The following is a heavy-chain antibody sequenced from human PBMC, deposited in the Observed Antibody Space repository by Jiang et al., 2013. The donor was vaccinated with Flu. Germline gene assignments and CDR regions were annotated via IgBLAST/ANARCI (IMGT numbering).Heavy chain of an antibody. CDR1: GLTFSSYS. CDR2: ISSSSSTI. V-gene: IGHV3-48*02. J-gene: IGHJ3*02. CDR3: AGRSTPILDAFDI. Sequence: VQLLESGGGLVQPGGSLRLSCAASGLTFSSYSMNWVRQAPGKGLEWVSYISSSSSTIYYADSVKGRFTISRDNAKNSLYLQMNSLRDEDTAVYYCAGRSTPILDAFDIWGQGTMVTISS. D-gene: IGHD2-15*01.